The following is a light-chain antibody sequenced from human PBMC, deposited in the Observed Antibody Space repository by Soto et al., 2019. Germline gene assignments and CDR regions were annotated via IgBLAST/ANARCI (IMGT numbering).Light chain of an antibody. V-gene: IGLV7-43*01. Sequence: QAVVTQEPSLTVSPGGTVTLTCTSSTGAVTSGKYPSWFQQKPGQTPTTLIYTTNSKHSCTPARFSGSLLGGKAALTLSGAQPEDEADYYCLIYYGGSPLVFGGGTKLTVL. J-gene: IGLJ3*02. CDR2: TTN. CDR1: TGAVTSGKY. CDR3: LIYYGGSPLV.